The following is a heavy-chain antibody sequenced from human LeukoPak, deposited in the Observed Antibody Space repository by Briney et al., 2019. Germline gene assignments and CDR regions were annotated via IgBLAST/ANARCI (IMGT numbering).Heavy chain of an antibody. D-gene: IGHD5-18*01. CDR3: ARSNGQLYYYYMDV. J-gene: IGHJ6*03. V-gene: IGHV4-39*07. Sequence: PSETLSLTCTVSGGSISSSTYYWGWIRQPPGKGLEWIGSVSYTGNTYYNPSLKSRVTISVDTSKNQFSLKLSSVTAADTAVYYCARSNGQLYYYYMDVWGKGTTVTVSS. CDR1: GGSISSSTYY. CDR2: VSYTGNT.